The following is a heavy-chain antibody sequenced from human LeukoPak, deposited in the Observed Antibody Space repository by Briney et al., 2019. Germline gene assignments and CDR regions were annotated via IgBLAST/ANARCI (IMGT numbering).Heavy chain of an antibody. CDR2: IWYDGSNK. CDR3: AKDSSGYYLDY. J-gene: IGHJ4*02. D-gene: IGHD3-22*01. V-gene: IGHV3-33*06. CDR1: GFTFSSYG. Sequence: PGRPLRLSCAASGFTFSSYGMHWVRQAPGKGLEWVAVIWYDGSNKYYADSVKGRFTISRDNSKNTLYLQMNSLRAEDTAVYYCAKDSSGYYLDYWGQGTLVTVSS.